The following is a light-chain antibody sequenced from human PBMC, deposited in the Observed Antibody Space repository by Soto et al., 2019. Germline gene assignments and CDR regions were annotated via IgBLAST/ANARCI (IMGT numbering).Light chain of an antibody. CDR3: QQYFGTPST. CDR2: WAS. J-gene: IGKJ5*01. V-gene: IGKV4-1*01. Sequence: DSGRTHSPYSLSVSLCYISTINFNAIHSVLYSSNNKNYLAWYQQKPGQPPKLLIYWASSRESGVPDRFSGSGSGTDFTLTISSLQAEDVAVYYCQQYFGTPSTFGQGTRLEIK. CDR1: HSVLYSSNNKNY.